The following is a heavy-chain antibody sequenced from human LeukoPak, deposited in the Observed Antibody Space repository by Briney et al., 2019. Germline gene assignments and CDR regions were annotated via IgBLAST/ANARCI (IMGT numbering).Heavy chain of an antibody. V-gene: IGHV1-2*06. CDR2: INPNSGGT. CDR3: ARDFERPDF. J-gene: IGHJ4*02. Sequence: ASVKVSCKASGYTFTDYYIHWVRQAPGQGLEWMGRINPNSGGTNFAQKFQGRVTMTRDTSVSTAYMELTRLRSDDTAVYYCARDFERPDFWGQGTLVTVSS. CDR1: GYTFTDYY.